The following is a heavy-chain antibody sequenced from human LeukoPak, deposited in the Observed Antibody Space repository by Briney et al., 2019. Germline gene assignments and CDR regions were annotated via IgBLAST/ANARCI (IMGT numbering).Heavy chain of an antibody. CDR3: ARDAGWGYYDL. D-gene: IGHD1-26*01. Sequence: PGGSLRLSCVASGFTLSTSWVTWVRQAPGKGLEWVANIDKHGNGKYYVDSVKGRFAISRDYASNSVFLQMNSLRAEDTSVYYCARDAGWGYYDLWGQGTPVTVSS. CDR2: IDKHGNGK. V-gene: IGHV3-7*01. CDR1: GFTLSTSW. J-gene: IGHJ4*02.